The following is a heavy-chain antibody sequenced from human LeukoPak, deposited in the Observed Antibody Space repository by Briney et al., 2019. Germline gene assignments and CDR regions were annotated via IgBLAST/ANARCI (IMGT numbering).Heavy chain of an antibody. D-gene: IGHD4-23*01. CDR2: INPNSGGT. Sequence: ASVKVSCKASGYDFIGYYMHWVRQAPGQGFEWMGWINPNSGGTNYAQKFQGRVTMTRDMSTSTDYMELSSLRFEDTAVYYCARDNSVEDTAWWFDPWGQGTLVTVSS. J-gene: IGHJ5*02. CDR1: GYDFIGYY. V-gene: IGHV1-2*02. CDR3: ARDNSVEDTAWWFDP.